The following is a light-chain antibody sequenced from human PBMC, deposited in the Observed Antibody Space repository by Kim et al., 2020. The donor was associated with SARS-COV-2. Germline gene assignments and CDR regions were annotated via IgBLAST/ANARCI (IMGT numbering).Light chain of an antibody. CDR2: VRN. Sequence: ALGQMVTITCQGDTISNHVVSWYEHSPGQTHVLVMYVRNIRSAGIPDRFSGSRSGNTASLTITGAQAEDEADYYCDSRDSSGYLGVFGGGTQLTVL. V-gene: IGLV3-19*01. J-gene: IGLJ3*02. CDR3: DSRDSSGYLGV. CDR1: TISNHV.